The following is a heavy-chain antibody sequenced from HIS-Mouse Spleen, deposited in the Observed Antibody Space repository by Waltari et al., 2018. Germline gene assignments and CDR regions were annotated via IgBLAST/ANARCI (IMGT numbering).Heavy chain of an antibody. D-gene: IGHD4-17*01. CDR3: AKGGSTTVTAFDI. CDR1: GFTFSSYG. V-gene: IGHV3-30*18. Sequence: QVQLVESGGGAVQPGRSLRLSCAASGFTFSSYGMHWVRQAPGKGLEWVAVISYDGSNKYYADSVKGRFTISRDNSKNTLYLQMNSLRAEDTAVYYCAKGGSTTVTAFDIWGQGTMVTVSS. J-gene: IGHJ3*02. CDR2: ISYDGSNK.